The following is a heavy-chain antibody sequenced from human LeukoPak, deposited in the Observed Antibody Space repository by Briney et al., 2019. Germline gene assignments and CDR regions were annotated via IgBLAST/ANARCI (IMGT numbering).Heavy chain of an antibody. CDR1: GFTFSSYG. J-gene: IGHJ5*01. V-gene: IGHV3-30*18. CDR3: AKLPGPHNWFDY. CDR2: ISHDGSNK. Sequence: GGSLRLSCAASGFTFSSYGMHWVRQAPGKGLEWVAVISHDGSNKYYADSVKGRFTISRDNSKNTLYLQMNSLRAEDTAVYYCAKLPGPHNWFDYWGQGTLVTVSS.